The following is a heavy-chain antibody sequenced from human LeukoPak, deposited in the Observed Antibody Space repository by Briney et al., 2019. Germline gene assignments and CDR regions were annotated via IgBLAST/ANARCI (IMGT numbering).Heavy chain of an antibody. Sequence: PSETLSLTCAVYGGSFSGYYWSWIRQPPGKGLEWIGEINHSGSTNYNPSLKSRVTISVDTSKNQFSLKLSSVTAADTAVYYCARGLPLGWGGGVDYWGQGTLVTVSS. V-gene: IGHV4-34*01. CDR2: INHSGST. D-gene: IGHD2-21*01. CDR1: GGSFSGYY. J-gene: IGHJ4*02. CDR3: ARGLPLGWGGGVDY.